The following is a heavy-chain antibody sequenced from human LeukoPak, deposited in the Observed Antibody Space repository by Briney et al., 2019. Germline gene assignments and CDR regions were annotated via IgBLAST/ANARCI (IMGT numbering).Heavy chain of an antibody. CDR1: GFTFSSYA. CDR2: ISGSGGST. CDR3: AKGLGYSYGYFDY. J-gene: IGHJ4*02. Sequence: GGSLRLSCAASGFTFSSYAMSGVRQAPGKGLEGVSAISGSGGSTYYADSVKGRFTISRDNSKNTLYLQMNSLRAEDTAVYYCAKGLGYSYGYFDYWGQGTLVTVSS. D-gene: IGHD5-18*01. V-gene: IGHV3-23*01.